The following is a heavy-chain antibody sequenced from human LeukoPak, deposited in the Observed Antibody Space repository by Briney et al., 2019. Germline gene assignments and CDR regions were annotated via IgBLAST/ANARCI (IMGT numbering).Heavy chain of an antibody. J-gene: IGHJ5*02. CDR1: GGTFSSYT. V-gene: IGHV1-69*04. CDR2: IIPILGIA. CDR3: ARESRLTGAMNWFDP. D-gene: IGHD3-16*01. Sequence: SVKVSCKASGGTFSSYTISWVRQAPGQGLEWMGRIIPILGIANYAQKFQGRVTITADKSTSTAYMELSSPRSEDTAVYYCARESRLTGAMNWFDPWGQGTLVTVSS.